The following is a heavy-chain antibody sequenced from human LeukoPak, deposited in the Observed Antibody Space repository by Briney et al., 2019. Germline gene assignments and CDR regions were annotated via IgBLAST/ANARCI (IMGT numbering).Heavy chain of an antibody. J-gene: IGHJ4*02. V-gene: IGHV4-4*02. Sequence: PSETLSLTCAVSGDSITSINWWSWVRQPPGKGLEGIGEIFHSGSTNYNPSLKSRVTISVDKSKNHFSLKLSSVSAADTAVYYCARSSTGTYWSLDYWGQGTLVTVSS. CDR3: ARSSTGTYWSLDY. CDR1: GDSITSINW. CDR2: IFHSGST. D-gene: IGHD1-26*01.